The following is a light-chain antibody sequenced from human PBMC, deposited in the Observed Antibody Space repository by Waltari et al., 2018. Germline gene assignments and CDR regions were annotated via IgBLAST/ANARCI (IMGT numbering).Light chain of an antibody. CDR3: QQYYITPPT. CDR1: QTVLHSSNNKNY. CDR2: WAT. Sequence: DIVMTQSPDSLAVSLGERATINCKSSQTVLHSSNNKNYLAWYQQKPGQPPTLLIYWATTRESGVPDRFSGSGSGTDFTLTISSLQAEDVAVYYCQQYYITPPTFGQGTKVEIK. J-gene: IGKJ1*01. V-gene: IGKV4-1*01.